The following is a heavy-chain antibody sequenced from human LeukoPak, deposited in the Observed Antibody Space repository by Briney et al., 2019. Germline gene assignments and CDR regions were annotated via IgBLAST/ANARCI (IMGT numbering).Heavy chain of an antibody. Sequence: GSLRLSCAASGFTFSDYYMSWIRQAPGKGLEWVSYVSSSSTYTNYADSVKGRFTISRDNAKNSLFLQMNSLRAEDTAVYYCARGEYYFDYWGQGTLVTVSS. J-gene: IGHJ4*02. V-gene: IGHV3-11*05. CDR1: GFTFSDYY. CDR3: ARGEYYFDY. CDR2: VSSSSTYT.